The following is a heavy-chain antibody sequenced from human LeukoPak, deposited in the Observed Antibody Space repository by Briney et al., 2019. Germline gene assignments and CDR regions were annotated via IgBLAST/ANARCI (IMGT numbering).Heavy chain of an antibody. CDR3: ARHASRTMTTVTTSWFDP. D-gene: IGHD4-17*01. J-gene: IGHJ5*02. CDR2: IYYSGST. CDR1: GGSISSYY. V-gene: IGHV4-59*08. Sequence: KPSETLSLTCTVSGGSISSYYWSWIRQPPGKGLEWIGYIYYSGSTNYNPSLKSRVTISVDTSKNQFSLKLSSVTAADTAVYYCARHASRTMTTVTTSWFDPWGQGTLVTISS.